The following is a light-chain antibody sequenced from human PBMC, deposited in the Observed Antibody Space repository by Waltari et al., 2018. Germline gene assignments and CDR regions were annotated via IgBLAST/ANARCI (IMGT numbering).Light chain of an antibody. V-gene: IGKV3-20*01. CDR2: HAS. CDR3: QHYVRLPAT. CDR1: QSISKY. J-gene: IGKJ1*01. Sequence: EIMLTQSPGTLSLSPGERATLSCKASQSISKYLAWYQQKPGQAPRLLIYHASSRATGIPDRFSGSGSETDCSLTISRLEPEDFAVYYCQHYVRLPATFGQGTNVEIK.